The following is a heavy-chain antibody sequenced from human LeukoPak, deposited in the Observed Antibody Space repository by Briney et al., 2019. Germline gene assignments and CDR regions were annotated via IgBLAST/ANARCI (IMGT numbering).Heavy chain of an antibody. Sequence: SETLSLTCTVSGASVTSGGFYWGWLRQSPGKGLQWIATVYYTGSTYYNPSLKSRVTISIDTSKNQFSLNLRSLIAADTAVYYCARHTGSGSLSRPFDPWGRGTLVTVSS. J-gene: IGHJ5*02. CDR2: VYYTGST. V-gene: IGHV4-39*01. CDR1: GASVTSGGFY. CDR3: ARHTGSGSLSRPFDP. D-gene: IGHD3-10*01.